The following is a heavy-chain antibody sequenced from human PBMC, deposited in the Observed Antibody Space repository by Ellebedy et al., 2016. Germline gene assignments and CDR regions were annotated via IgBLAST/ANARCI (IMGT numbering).Heavy chain of an antibody. CDR3: ARADSVGATQYYYGMDV. Sequence: GGSLRLSXAASGFTFSSYSMNWVRQAPGKGLEWVSSISSSSSYIYYADSVKGRFTISRDNAKNSLYLQMNSLRAEDTAVYYCARADSVGATQYYYGMDVWGQGTTVTVSS. J-gene: IGHJ6*02. CDR1: GFTFSSYS. D-gene: IGHD1-26*01. CDR2: ISSSSSYI. V-gene: IGHV3-21*01.